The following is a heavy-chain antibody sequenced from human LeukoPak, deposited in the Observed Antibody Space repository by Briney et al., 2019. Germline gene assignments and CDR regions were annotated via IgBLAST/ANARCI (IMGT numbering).Heavy chain of an antibody. V-gene: IGHV3-23*01. CDR2: ISGSGRDT. Sequence: GGSLRLSCAASGFTFSTSAMIWVRQAPGKGLEWVSAISGSGRDTYYADSVKGRFTISRDNTKNTLYLQMNSLRAEDTAVYYCAKIRAVDSSGYYKYYFDYWGQGTLVTVSS. D-gene: IGHD3-22*01. CDR1: GFTFSTSA. J-gene: IGHJ4*02. CDR3: AKIRAVDSSGYYKYYFDY.